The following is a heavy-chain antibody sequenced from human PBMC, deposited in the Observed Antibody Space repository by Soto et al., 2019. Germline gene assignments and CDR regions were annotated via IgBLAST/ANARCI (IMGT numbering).Heavy chain of an antibody. Sequence: PSGSLSLTCTVSGGFISSGGYYWSWILHHPGKGLERIGYIYYSVRTYYNPALKRRATISVDTSKNHFSMKLSSVTAADTAVYYCARFGLYCSGARFDDFDCCGKRNIVT. CDR3: ARFGLYCSGARFDDFDC. J-gene: IGHJ4*02. V-gene: IGHV4-31*03. CDR2: IYYSVRT. D-gene: IGHD2-15*01. CDR1: GGFISSGGYY.